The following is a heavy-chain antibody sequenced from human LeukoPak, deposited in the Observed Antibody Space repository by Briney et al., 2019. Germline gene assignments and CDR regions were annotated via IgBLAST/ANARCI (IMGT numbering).Heavy chain of an antibody. CDR3: ARPNYYDSSGVFFDP. V-gene: IGHV3-53*01. CDR2: IYPGGVT. Sequence: GGSLRLSCAVSGFTVSKYMTWVRPAPGKGLEWVSTIYPGGVTHYADSVKGRFTISRDNSQNTLYLQMNSLRAEDTAVYYCARPNYYDSSGVFFDPWGQGTLVTVSS. D-gene: IGHD3-22*01. CDR1: GFTVSKY. J-gene: IGHJ5*02.